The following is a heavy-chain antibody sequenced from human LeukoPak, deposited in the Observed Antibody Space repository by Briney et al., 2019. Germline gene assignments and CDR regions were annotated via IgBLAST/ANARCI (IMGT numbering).Heavy chain of an antibody. Sequence: GASVKVSCKASGYTFTSYGISWVRQAPGQGLEWMGWISAYNGNTNYAQKLQGRVTMTTDTSTSTAYMELRSLRSDDPAVYYCARDLPISGAARRPLFDYWGQGTLVTVSS. CDR2: ISAYNGNT. V-gene: IGHV1-18*01. CDR1: GYTFTSYG. J-gene: IGHJ4*02. CDR3: ARDLPISGAARRPLFDY. D-gene: IGHD6-6*01.